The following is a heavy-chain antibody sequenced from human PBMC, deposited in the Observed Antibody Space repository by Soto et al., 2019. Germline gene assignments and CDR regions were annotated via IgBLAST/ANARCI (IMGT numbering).Heavy chain of an antibody. CDR2: ISSSGSTI. Sequence: GGSLRLSCAASGFTFSDYHMSWIRQAPGKGLEWLSYISSSGSTIYYADSVKGRFTISRDNAKSSLYLQMNSLRAEDTALYYCARGHARAVRHFDYWGQRTLVTVSS. D-gene: IGHD2-8*01. CDR1: GFTFSDYH. J-gene: IGHJ4*02. CDR3: ARGHARAVRHFDY. V-gene: IGHV3-11*01.